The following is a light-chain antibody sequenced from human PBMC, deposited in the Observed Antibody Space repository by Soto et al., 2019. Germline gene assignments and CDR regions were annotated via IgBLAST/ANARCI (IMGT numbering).Light chain of an antibody. V-gene: IGLV1-40*01. CDR1: SSNIGAGYD. CDR3: QSYDSSLSGSEV. Sequence: QSVLTQPTSVSGAPGQRVTISCTGSSSNIGAGYDVHWYQQLPGTAPKLLIYGNSNRPSGVPDRFSGSKSGTSASLAITGLQAEDEADYYCQSYDSSLSGSEVFGTGTKLTVL. J-gene: IGLJ1*01. CDR2: GNS.